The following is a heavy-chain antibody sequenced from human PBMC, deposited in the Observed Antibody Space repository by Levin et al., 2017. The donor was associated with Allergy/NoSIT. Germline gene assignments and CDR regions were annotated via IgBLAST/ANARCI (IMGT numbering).Heavy chain of an antibody. CDR2: IKYDGFT. Sequence: SETLSLTCAVYGGSLSDYFWIWIRQSPVKGLEWIGEIKYDGFTNYNPSLGSRVAISLDMSKNHFALKLSSVTAADTAVYYCARAWGRGDHFDHWGRGSAVTVSS. CDR1: GGSLSDYF. V-gene: IGHV4-34*01. J-gene: IGHJ4*02. CDR3: ARAWGRGDHFDH. D-gene: IGHD2-21*02.